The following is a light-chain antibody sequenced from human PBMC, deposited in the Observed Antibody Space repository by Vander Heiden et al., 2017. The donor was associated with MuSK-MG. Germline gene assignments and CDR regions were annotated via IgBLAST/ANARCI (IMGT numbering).Light chain of an antibody. CDR1: QSLLHSNGYNY. CDR2: LGS. Sequence: DIVMTQSPLSLPVTPGEPASISCRSSQSLLHSNGYNYLDWYLQKPGQSPQLLIYLGSNRASGVPDRLSGSASGTDFTLKISRVEAEDVGVYYCRQSLQTPRTFGQGTKVEIK. J-gene: IGKJ1*01. CDR3: RQSLQTPRT. V-gene: IGKV2-28*01.